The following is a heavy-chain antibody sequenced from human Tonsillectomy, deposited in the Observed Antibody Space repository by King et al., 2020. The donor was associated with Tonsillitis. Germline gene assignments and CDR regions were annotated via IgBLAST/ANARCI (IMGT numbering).Heavy chain of an antibody. J-gene: IGHJ4*02. CDR3: ARARRRGGNSEIDY. CDR1: GYTFTGYY. D-gene: IGHD4-23*01. CDR2: INPNSGGT. Sequence: QLVQSGAEVKKPGASVKVSCKASGYTFTGYYMHWVRQAPGQGLEWMGWINPNSGGTNYAQKLQGRVTMTRDTSISTAYMELSRLRSDDTAVYYCARARRRGGNSEIDYWGQGTLVTVSS. V-gene: IGHV1-2*02.